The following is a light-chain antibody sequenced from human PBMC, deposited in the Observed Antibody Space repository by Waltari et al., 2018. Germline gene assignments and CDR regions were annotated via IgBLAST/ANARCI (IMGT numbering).Light chain of an antibody. CDR2: GSS. CDR1: QSLSSSY. Sequence: IVLTQSPGTLSLSPGDTGTLSCRASQSLSSSYLAWYQQRPGQAPRLLIYGSSNRATGIPDRCSGSGSGTQFTLINSGLEPEDSAVYYCQQFGSSPRGTFGQGTKLEIK. J-gene: IGKJ2*01. CDR3: QQFGSSPRGT. V-gene: IGKV3-20*01.